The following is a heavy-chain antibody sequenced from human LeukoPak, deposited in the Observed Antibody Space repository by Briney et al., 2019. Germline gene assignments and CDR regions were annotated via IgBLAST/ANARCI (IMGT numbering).Heavy chain of an antibody. CDR3: ARSMVRVPGDP. J-gene: IGHJ5*02. CDR1: GYTLTSYY. CDR2: INPSGGST. D-gene: IGHD3-10*01. V-gene: IGHV1-46*03. Sequence: EASVKVSCKASGYTLTSYYMHWVRQAPGQGLEWMGIINPSGGSTSYAQKFQGRVTMTRDTSTSTVYMELSSLRSEDTAVYYCARSMVRVPGDPWGQGTLVTVSS.